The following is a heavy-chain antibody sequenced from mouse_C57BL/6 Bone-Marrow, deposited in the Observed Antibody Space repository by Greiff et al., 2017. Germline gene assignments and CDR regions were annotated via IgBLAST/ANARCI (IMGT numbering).Heavy chain of an antibody. V-gene: IGHV14-4*01. CDR2: IDPENGGT. D-gene: IGHD2-10*02. J-gene: IGHJ3*01. CDR1: GFNINGDY. Sequence: VQLQQSGAELVRPGASVKLSCTASGFNINGDYMHWVKQRPEQGLEWIGLIDPENGGTEYDAKFKGKATITADTSSNTAYMQHSSLTAEDTAVYYCSSYGKWRCFAYWGQGTLVTVS. CDR3: SSYGKWRCFAY.